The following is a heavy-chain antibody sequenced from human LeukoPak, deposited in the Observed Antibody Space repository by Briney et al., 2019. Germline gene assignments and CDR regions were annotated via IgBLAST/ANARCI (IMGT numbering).Heavy chain of an antibody. CDR1: GFTFSSYG. CDR2: ISSSGSTI. J-gene: IGHJ4*02. Sequence: GGSLRLSCAASGFTFSSYGMNWVRQAPGKGLEWVSYISSSGSTIYYADSVKGRFTISRDNAKNSLYLQMNSLRAEDTAVYYCARDGDSYGTVDYWGQGTLVTVSS. D-gene: IGHD5-18*01. CDR3: ARDGDSYGTVDY. V-gene: IGHV3-48*04.